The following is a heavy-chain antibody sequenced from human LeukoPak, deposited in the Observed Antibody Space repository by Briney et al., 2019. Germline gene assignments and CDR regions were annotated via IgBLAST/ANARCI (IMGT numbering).Heavy chain of an antibody. CDR3: ARDQGYDSSGYYPNYYGMDV. D-gene: IGHD3-22*01. J-gene: IGHJ6*02. CDR2: IYSGGST. CDR1: GFTVSSNY. V-gene: IGHV3-66*01. Sequence: PGGSLRLSCAASGFTVSSNYMSWVRQAPGKGLEWASVIYSGGSTYYADSVKGRFTISRDNSKNTLYLQMNSLRAEGTAVYYCARDQGYDSSGYYPNYYGMDVWGQGTTVTVSS.